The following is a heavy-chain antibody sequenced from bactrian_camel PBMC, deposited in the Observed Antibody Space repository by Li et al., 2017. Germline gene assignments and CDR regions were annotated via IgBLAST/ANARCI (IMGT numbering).Heavy chain of an antibody. CDR2: FYTVGGST. CDR3: AAPEDRGMWIQGFPECGGNFGH. D-gene: IGHD1*01. V-gene: IGHV3S1*01. J-gene: IGHJ4*01. Sequence: HVQLVESGGGSVQAGGSLRLSCAASASGYTYSTYYMAWFRQAPGKEREGVAMFYTVGGSTYYSDSVKGRFTISRDNAKNTVYLQMNSLKSEDTAAYYCAAPEDRGMWIQGFPECGGNFGHWGQGTQVTVS. CDR1: ASGYTYSTYY.